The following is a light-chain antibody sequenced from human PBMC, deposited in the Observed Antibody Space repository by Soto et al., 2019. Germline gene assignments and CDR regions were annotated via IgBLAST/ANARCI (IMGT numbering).Light chain of an antibody. V-gene: IGLV2-14*01. Sequence: HSVLTQPASVSGSPGQSITISCTGTSSDVGGYNYVSWYQQHPGKAPKLMIYDVSNRPSGVSNRFSGSKSGNTASLTISGLQAEDETDYYCSSYTCSSTYVLFGGGTKLTVL. CDR2: DVS. CDR1: SSDVGGYNY. J-gene: IGLJ2*01. CDR3: SSYTCSSTYVL.